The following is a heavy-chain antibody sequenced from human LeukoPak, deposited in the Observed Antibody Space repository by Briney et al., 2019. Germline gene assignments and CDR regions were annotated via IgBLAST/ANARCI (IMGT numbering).Heavy chain of an antibody. CDR2: IYYSGTT. V-gene: IGHV4-39*01. J-gene: IGHJ4*02. CDR3: ARLVRFLEWLSSYYFDY. Sequence: SETLSLTCTVSGGTISSSSYYWGWIRQPPGKGLEWIGSIYYSGTTYYNPSLKSRVTISVDTSKSQFSLRLTSVTAADTAVYYCARLVRFLEWLSSYYFDYWGQGTLVTVSS. CDR1: GGTISSSSYY. D-gene: IGHD3-3*01.